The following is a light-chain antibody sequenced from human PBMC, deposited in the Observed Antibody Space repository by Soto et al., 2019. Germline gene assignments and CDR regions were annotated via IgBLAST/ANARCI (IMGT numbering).Light chain of an antibody. CDR3: QQYNSYWT. Sequence: EIVLTQSPGTPSLSPGERATLSCRASQSVSSYLAWHQQKPGQAPRLLIYAASRRATGIPDRFSGSGSGTDFTLTISSLQPDDFATYYCQQYNSYWTFGQGTKVDIK. V-gene: IGKV3-20*01. J-gene: IGKJ1*01. CDR2: AAS. CDR1: QSVSSY.